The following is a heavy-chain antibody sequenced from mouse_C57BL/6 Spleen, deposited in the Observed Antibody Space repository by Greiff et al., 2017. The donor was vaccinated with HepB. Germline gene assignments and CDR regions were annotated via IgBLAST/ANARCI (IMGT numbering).Heavy chain of an antibody. V-gene: IGHV1-50*01. J-gene: IGHJ3*01. Sequence: QVQLQQPGAELVKPGASVKLSCKASGYTFNSYWMQWVKQRPGQGLEWIGEIDPSDSYTNYNQKFKGKATLTVDTSSNTAYLQLSSLTSEDSAVYCCARACYSNYGLGYWGQGTLVTVSA. D-gene: IGHD2-5*01. CDR2: IDPSDSYT. CDR1: GYTFNSYW. CDR3: ARACYSNYGLGY.